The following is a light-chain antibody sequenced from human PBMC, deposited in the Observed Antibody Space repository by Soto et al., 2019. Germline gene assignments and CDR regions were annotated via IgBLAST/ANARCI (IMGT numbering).Light chain of an antibody. J-gene: IGKJ5*01. CDR3: QQYGGSPIT. Sequence: DIVLTQSPGTLSLSPGERATLSCRASQSVSSSLAWYQQKPGLAPTLLISDASIRASGVPDRFTGGGSGTDFTLTIRRLEPEDFALYYCQQYGGSPITFGQGTRLEIK. CDR2: DAS. CDR1: QSVSSS. V-gene: IGKV3-20*01.